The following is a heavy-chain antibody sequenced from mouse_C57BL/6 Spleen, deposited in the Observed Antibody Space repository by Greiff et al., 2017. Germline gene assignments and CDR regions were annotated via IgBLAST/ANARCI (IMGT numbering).Heavy chain of an antibody. D-gene: IGHD2-4*01. J-gene: IGHJ2*01. V-gene: IGHV1-59*01. CDR3: ARSYDYPYFDY. CDR1: GYTFTSYW. Sequence: QVQLQQPGAELVRPGTSVKLSCKASGYTFTSYWMHWVKQRPGQGLEWIRVIDPSDSYTNYNQKFKGKATLTVDTSSSTAYMQLSSLTSEDSAVYYCARSYDYPYFDYWGQGTTLTVSS. CDR2: IDPSDSYT.